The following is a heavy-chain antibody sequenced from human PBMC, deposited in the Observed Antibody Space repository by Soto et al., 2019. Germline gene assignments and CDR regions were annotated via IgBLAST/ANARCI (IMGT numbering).Heavy chain of an antibody. J-gene: IGHJ4*02. V-gene: IGHV3-23*01. Sequence: EVQLLESGGGLVQPGGSLRLSCAASGFNFSSYAMNWVRQAPGKGLEWVSGISGSGSSTYYSDSVRGRFTISRDNSKNTLYLQMNSLRAEVTAVYYCAKGDRNQPAVFDYWGQGTLVTVSS. CDR1: GFNFSSYA. CDR2: ISGSGSST. CDR3: AKGDRNQPAVFDY. D-gene: IGHD2-2*01.